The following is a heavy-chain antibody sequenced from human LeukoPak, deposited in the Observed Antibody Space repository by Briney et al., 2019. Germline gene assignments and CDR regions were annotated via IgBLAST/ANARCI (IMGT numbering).Heavy chain of an antibody. V-gene: IGHV3-74*01. J-gene: IGHJ4*02. D-gene: IGHD2-15*01. Sequence: PGGSLRLSCAASGFTFSSYWMHWVRQAPGKGLVWVSRINSDGSSTSYADSVKGRFTISRDNSKNTLYLQMNSLRAEDTAVYYCAKQLGYCSAGSCYFPYWGQGTLVTVSS. CDR2: INSDGSST. CDR1: GFTFSSYW. CDR3: AKQLGYCSAGSCYFPY.